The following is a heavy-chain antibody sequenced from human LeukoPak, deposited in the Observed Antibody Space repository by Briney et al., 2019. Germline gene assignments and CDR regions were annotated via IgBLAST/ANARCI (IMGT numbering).Heavy chain of an antibody. D-gene: IGHD2-2*02. CDR3: AKSQPAAISWFDP. V-gene: IGHV3-23*01. J-gene: IGHJ5*02. CDR1: GFTFSIYA. CDR2: ISFSGGST. Sequence: GGSLRLSCVASGFTFSIYAMNWVRQAPGKGLEWVSAISFSGGSTYYADSVKGRFTISRDNSKNTLYLQMNSLRVEDTAVYYCAKSQPAAISWFDPWGQGTLVTVSS.